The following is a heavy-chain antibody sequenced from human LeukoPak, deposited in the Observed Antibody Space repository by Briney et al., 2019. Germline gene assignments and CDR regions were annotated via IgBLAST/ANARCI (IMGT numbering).Heavy chain of an antibody. Sequence: GGSLRLSCVASGFTFSSHAITWVRQAPGKGLEWVSSISDSGDSTYYADSVKGRFTLSRDNSKNTLYLHMHSLRVEDTATYYCAKDSAALRFDPWGQGTLVTVSS. CDR3: AKDSAALRFDP. V-gene: IGHV3-23*01. CDR1: GFTFSSHA. J-gene: IGHJ5*02. CDR2: ISDSGDST. D-gene: IGHD2-15*01.